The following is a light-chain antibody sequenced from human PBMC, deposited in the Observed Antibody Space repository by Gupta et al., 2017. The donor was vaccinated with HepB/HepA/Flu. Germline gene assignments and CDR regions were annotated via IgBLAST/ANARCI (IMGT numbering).Light chain of an antibody. V-gene: IGKV4-1*01. CDR3: QQDDTSPLT. J-gene: IGKJ4*01. CDR2: WAS. Sequence: DIVMTQSPDSLAVSLGETTTINCKSSQSLLHRSNNRNYLAWYQQKPGQPPKLLIYWASTRESGVPDRFSGSGSGTDFTLTISSLQAADVAVYYCQQDDTSPLTFGGGTKVEIK. CDR1: QSLLHRSNNRNY.